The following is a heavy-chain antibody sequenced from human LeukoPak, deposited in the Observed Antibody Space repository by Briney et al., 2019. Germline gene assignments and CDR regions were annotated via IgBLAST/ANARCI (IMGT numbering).Heavy chain of an antibody. V-gene: IGHV4-59*08. J-gene: IGHJ6*02. CDR1: GGSISSYY. CDR3: ARLVKVTYYYGMDV. CDR2: IYYSGST. Sequence: SETLSLTCTVSGGSISSYYWTWIRQPPGKGLEWLGYIYYSGSTNYSPSLKSRVTISVDTSKNQFSLKLSSVTAADTAVYYCARLVKVTYYYGMDVWGQGTTVTVSS. D-gene: IGHD2-21*01.